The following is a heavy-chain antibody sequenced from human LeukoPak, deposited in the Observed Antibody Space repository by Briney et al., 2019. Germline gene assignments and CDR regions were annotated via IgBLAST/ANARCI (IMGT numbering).Heavy chain of an antibody. J-gene: IGHJ6*02. Sequence: GGSLRLSCAASGFTFSSYSMNWVRQAPGKGLEWVSSISSSSSYIYYADSVKGRFTISRDNAKNSLYLQMNSLRAEDTAVYYCARLDRYCSSTSCYLSGEYYYGMDVWGQGTTVTVSS. CDR1: GFTFSSYS. CDR2: ISSSSSYI. D-gene: IGHD2-2*01. CDR3: ARLDRYCSSTSCYLSGEYYYGMDV. V-gene: IGHV3-21*01.